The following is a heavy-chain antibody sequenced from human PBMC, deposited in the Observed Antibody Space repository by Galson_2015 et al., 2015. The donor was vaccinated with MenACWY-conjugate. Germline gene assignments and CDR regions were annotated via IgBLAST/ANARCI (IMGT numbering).Heavy chain of an antibody. D-gene: IGHD6-6*01. J-gene: IGHJ3*02. CDR2: INDEGGREK. Sequence: SLRLSCAASGFTFSSYWMSWVRQAPGKGLEWVANINDEGGREKYYVDSVKGRFSISRDNAKNSLYLQMSSLRAEDTAVYFCARESAPATNGNSFDIWGLGPMLTVSS. CDR1: GFTFSSYW. V-gene: IGHV3-7*01. CDR3: ARESAPATNGNSFDI.